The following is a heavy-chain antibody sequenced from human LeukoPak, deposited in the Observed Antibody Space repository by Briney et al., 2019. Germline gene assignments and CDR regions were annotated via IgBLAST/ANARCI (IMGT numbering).Heavy chain of an antibody. Sequence: SVKVFCKASGGTFSSYAISWVRQAPGQGLEWTGGIIPIFGTANYAQKFQGRVTITADESTSTAYMELSSLRSEDTAVYYCARNPTYYYDSSDYGMDVWGQGTTVTVSS. J-gene: IGHJ6*02. D-gene: IGHD3-22*01. CDR2: IIPIFGTA. CDR3: ARNPTYYYDSSDYGMDV. CDR1: GGTFSSYA. V-gene: IGHV1-69*13.